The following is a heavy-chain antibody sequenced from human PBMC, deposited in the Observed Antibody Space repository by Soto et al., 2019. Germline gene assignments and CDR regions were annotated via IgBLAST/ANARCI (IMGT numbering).Heavy chain of an antibody. V-gene: IGHV2-5*02. J-gene: IGHJ5*02. D-gene: IGHD6-13*01. CDR2: IYWDDDK. Sequence: SGPTLVNPTQTLTLACTFSGFSLYTSGVGVGWIRQPPGKALEWLALIYWDDDKRYSPSLRSRLTITKDTPKNQVVLTVTNVDPVDTATYYCAHRLEYSSSWDSGWFGPWGQGALVTVSS. CDR1: GFSLYTSGVG. CDR3: AHRLEYSSSWDSGWFGP.